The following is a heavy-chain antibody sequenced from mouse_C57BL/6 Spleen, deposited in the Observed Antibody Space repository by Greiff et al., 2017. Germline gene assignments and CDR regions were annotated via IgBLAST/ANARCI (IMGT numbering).Heavy chain of an antibody. CDR1: GFTFSDYG. V-gene: IGHV5-17*01. J-gene: IGHJ1*03. D-gene: IGHD1-1*01. CDR2: ISSGSSTI. CDR3: ARSTVVATRYFDV. Sequence: VQLKESGGGLVKPGGSLKLSCAASGFTFSDYGMHWVRQAPEKGLEWVAYISSGSSTIYYADTVKGRFTISRDNAKNTLFLQMTSLRSEDTAMYYCARSTVVATRYFDVWGTGTTVTVSS.